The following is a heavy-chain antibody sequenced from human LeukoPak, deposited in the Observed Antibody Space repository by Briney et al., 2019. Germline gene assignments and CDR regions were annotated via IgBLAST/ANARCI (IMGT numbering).Heavy chain of an antibody. CDR3: AREAGYYYDSSGYYYNY. J-gene: IGHJ4*02. CDR2: IIPIFGTA. V-gene: IGHV1-69*13. CDR1: GGTFSSYA. D-gene: IGHD3-22*01. Sequence: ASVKVSCKASGGTFSSYAISWVRQAPGQGLEWMGGIIPIFGTANYAQKFQGRVTITADESTSTAYMELSSLRSEDTAVYYCAREAGYYYDSSGYYYNYWGQGTLVTVSS.